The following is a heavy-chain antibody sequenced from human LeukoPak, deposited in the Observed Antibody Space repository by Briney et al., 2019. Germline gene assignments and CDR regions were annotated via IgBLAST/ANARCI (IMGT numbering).Heavy chain of an antibody. CDR3: HISGYPQLDY. J-gene: IGHJ4*02. Sequence: SETLSLTCAVYGGSFSGYYWSWIRQPPGKGLEWIGEINHSGSTNYNPSLKSRVTISVDTSKNQFSLKLSSVTAADTAVYYCHISGYPQLDYWDQGTLVTVSS. CDR2: INHSGST. V-gene: IGHV4-34*01. D-gene: IGHD3-9*01. CDR1: GGSFSGYY.